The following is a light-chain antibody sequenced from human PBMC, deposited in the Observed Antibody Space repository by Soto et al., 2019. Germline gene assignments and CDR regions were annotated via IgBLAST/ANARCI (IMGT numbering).Light chain of an antibody. Sequence: DIQMTQSPSTLAASVGDTVTITCRASQSISSWLAWYQQKPGKAPKLLIQKASSLESGVPSRFSGSRSGTEFTLTITSLQPDDFETYYCQQSRTFGQGTKVEIK. V-gene: IGKV1-5*03. CDR1: QSISSW. CDR2: KAS. J-gene: IGKJ1*01. CDR3: QQSRT.